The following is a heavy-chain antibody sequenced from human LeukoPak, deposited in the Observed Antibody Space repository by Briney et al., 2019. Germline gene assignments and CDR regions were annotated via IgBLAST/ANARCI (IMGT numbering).Heavy chain of an antibody. CDR3: SWGSQQYFDY. V-gene: IGHV3-15*01. CDR1: GFTFSTYA. J-gene: IGHJ4*02. D-gene: IGHD3-16*01. Sequence: GGSLRLSCAASGFTFSTYAMHWVRQAPGKGLEWVGLIRSKAGGGTTDYAAPVKGRFTISRDDSKNTLYLQMNSLKTEDTAVYYCSWGSQQYFDYWGQGTLVTVSS. CDR2: IRSKAGGGTT.